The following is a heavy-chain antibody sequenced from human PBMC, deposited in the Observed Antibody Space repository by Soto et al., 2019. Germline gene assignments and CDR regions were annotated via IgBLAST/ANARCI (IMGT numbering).Heavy chain of an antibody. D-gene: IGHD6-6*01. CDR3: AKKTDSSSPWGALDI. CDR2: ISGSGGGI. V-gene: IGHV3-23*01. Sequence: EVQLLESGGGLVQPGGSLRLSCAASGFTFSSYAMTWVRQAPAQGLEWVSGISGSGGGIYYADSVKGRFTISRDSSKNTLYLQMDSLRAEDTAVYYCAKKTDSSSPWGALDIWGQGTMVSVSS. CDR1: GFTFSSYA. J-gene: IGHJ3*02.